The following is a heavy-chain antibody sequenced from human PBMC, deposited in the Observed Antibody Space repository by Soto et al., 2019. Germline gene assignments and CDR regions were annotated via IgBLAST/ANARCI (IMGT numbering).Heavy chain of an antibody. CDR2: IYYSGST. Sequence: SETLSLTCTVSGGSISSGGYYWNWIRQHPGKGLEWIGYIYYSGSTYYNPSLKSRVTISVDTSKNQFSLKLSSVTAADTGIYYCARHPFGGYAFDSWGQGTLVTVSS. V-gene: IGHV4-31*03. CDR1: GGSISSGGYY. J-gene: IGHJ4*02. CDR3: ARHPFGGYAFDS. D-gene: IGHD3-16*01.